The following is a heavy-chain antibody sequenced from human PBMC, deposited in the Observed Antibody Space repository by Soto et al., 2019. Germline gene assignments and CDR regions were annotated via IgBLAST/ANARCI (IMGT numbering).Heavy chain of an antibody. CDR1: GYTFTSYG. V-gene: IGHV1-18*04. Sequence: GASVKVSCKASGYTFTSYGITWVRQAPGQGLEWMGWISIYNGHTEFAQKFQGRVTMTTDISTTTAYMELRSLKFDDTALYYCARRGSGLVDFWGQGTSVTSP. J-gene: IGHJ4*02. CDR2: ISIYNGHT. CDR3: ARRGSGLVDF. D-gene: IGHD6-19*01.